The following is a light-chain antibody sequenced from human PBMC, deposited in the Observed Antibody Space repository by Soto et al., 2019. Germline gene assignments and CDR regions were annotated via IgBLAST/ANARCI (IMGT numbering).Light chain of an antibody. Sequence: DIVMTQSPDSLAVSLGGRATINCKSSQSVLYSSNNKNYLAWYQQKPGQPPKLLIYWASTRESGVPDRFSGSGSGTDFTLTISSLQAEDVAVYYCQQYYSTPTFGQGTKVEIK. CDR3: QQYYSTPT. V-gene: IGKV4-1*01. CDR1: QSVLYSSNNKNY. J-gene: IGKJ1*01. CDR2: WAS.